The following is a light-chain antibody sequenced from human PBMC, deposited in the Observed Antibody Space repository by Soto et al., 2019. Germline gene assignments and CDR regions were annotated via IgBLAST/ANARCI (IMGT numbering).Light chain of an antibody. CDR1: RGITNS. V-gene: IGKV1-27*01. J-gene: IGKJ1*01. CDR3: QKYNSDPPT. Sequence: DIQMTQSPSSLSASVGDRVTITCRASRGITNSLAWYQQNAGKVPKLLIYAASTLQSGVPSRFSGSGSGTDFTLTISSLQPEDVATYYCQKYNSDPPTFGQGTKVPIK. CDR2: AAS.